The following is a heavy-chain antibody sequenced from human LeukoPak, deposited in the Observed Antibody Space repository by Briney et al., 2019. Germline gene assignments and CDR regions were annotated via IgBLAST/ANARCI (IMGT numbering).Heavy chain of an antibody. CDR3: AKDQGPLTKRITIFGVVTPGGMDV. D-gene: IGHD3-3*01. Sequence: GGSLRLSCAASGFTVSSNYMSWVRQAPGKGLEWVSVIYSGGSTYYADSVKGRFTISRDNSKNTLYLQMNSLRAEDTAVYYCAKDQGPLTKRITIFGVVTPGGMDVWGQGTTVTVSS. CDR2: IYSGGST. V-gene: IGHV3-53*01. CDR1: GFTVSSNY. J-gene: IGHJ6*02.